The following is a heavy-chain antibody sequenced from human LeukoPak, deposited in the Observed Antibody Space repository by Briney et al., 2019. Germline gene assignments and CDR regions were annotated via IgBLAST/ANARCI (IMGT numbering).Heavy chain of an antibody. V-gene: IGHV3-9*01. D-gene: IGHD7-27*01. CDR2: ISWNSGSI. Sequence: GGSLRLSCAASGTYWMHWVRQAPGKGLEWVSGISWNSGSIGYADSVKGRFTISRDNAKNSLYLQMSSLSAEDTALYYCVKDPGYWGQGTLVTVSS. J-gene: IGHJ4*02. CDR3: VKDPGY. CDR1: GTYW.